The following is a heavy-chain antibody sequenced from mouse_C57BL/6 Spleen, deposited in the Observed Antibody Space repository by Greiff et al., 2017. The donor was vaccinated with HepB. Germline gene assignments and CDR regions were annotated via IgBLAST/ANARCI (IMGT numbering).Heavy chain of an antibody. CDR3: ARLEDYGSSYGY. V-gene: IGHV1-80*01. CDR2: IYPGDGDT. D-gene: IGHD1-1*01. CDR1: GYAFSSYW. Sequence: QVQLKESGAELVKPGASVKISCKASGYAFSSYWMNWVKQRPGKGLEWIGQIYPGDGDTNYNGKFKGKATLTADKSSSTAYMQLSSLTSEDSAVYFCARLEDYGSSYGYWGQGTTLTVSS. J-gene: IGHJ2*01.